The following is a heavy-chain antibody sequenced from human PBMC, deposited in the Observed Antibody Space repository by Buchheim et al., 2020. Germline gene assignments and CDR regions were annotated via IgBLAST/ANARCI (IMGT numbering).Heavy chain of an antibody. D-gene: IGHD6-13*01. V-gene: IGHV3-30*18. Sequence: QVQLVESGGGVVQPGRSLRLSCAASGFTFSSYGMHWVRQAPGKGLEWVAVISYDGSNKYYADSVKGRFTISRDNSKTTLDLQMNSLRAEDTAVYYCAKDYATAAGIYYYYGMDVWGQGTT. CDR3: AKDYATAAGIYYYYGMDV. CDR2: ISYDGSNK. CDR1: GFTFSSYG. J-gene: IGHJ6*02.